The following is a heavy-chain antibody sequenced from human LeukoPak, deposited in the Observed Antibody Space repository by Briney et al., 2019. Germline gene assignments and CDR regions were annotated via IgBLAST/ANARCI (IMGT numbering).Heavy chain of an antibody. J-gene: IGHJ6*03. CDR3: ARGPLLGYYYYYHMDV. D-gene: IGHD2-15*01. V-gene: IGHV3-7*01. CDR2: IKQDGSEK. Sequence: GGSLRLSCAASGFTFSSYWMSWVRQAPGKGLEWVVNIKQDGSEKYYVDSVKGRFTISRDNAKNSLYLQMNSLRAEDTAVYYCARGPLLGYYYYYHMDVWGKGTTVTVSS. CDR1: GFTFSSYW.